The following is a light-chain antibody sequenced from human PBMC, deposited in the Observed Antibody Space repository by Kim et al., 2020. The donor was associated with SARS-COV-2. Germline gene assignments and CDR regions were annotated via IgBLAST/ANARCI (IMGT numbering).Light chain of an antibody. CDR2: GAS. J-gene: IGKJ5*01. Sequence: ASVGDRVTITCRASQSIRTYLNWYQQKPGKAPKLLIYGASYSQTGFPSRFSGSGSETDFTLTISSLQPEDFATYYCQQTYSTLITFGQGTRLEIK. CDR1: QSIRTY. CDR3: QQTYSTLIT. V-gene: IGKV1-39*01.